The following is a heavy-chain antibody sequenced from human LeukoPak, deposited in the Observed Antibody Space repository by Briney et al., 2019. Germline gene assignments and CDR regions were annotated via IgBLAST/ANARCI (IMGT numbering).Heavy chain of an antibody. CDR2: ISWNSGSI. J-gene: IGHJ4*02. Sequence: GGSLRLSCAASGFTFDDYAMHWVRQAPGKGLEWVSGISWNSGSIGYADSVKGRFTISRDNAENSLYLQMNSLRAEDTALYYCAKAGCSSTSCYLGYWGQGTLVTVSS. CDR3: AKAGCSSTSCYLGY. V-gene: IGHV3-9*01. CDR1: GFTFDDYA. D-gene: IGHD2-2*01.